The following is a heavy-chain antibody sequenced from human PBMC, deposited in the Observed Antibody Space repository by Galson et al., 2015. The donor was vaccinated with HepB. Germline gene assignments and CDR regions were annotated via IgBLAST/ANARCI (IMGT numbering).Heavy chain of an antibody. V-gene: IGHV3-23*01. J-gene: IGHJ5*02. D-gene: IGHD3-10*01. Sequence: SLRLSCAASGFTFSTYAMSWVRQAPGKGLEWVSAISGSIGNTYYADSVKGRFTISRDNSKNTLSLQMDSLRAEDTAVYYCAKSPRGGVPHLTWFDPWGQGTLVTVSS. CDR3: AKSPRGGVPHLTWFDP. CDR2: ISGSIGNT. CDR1: GFTFSTYA.